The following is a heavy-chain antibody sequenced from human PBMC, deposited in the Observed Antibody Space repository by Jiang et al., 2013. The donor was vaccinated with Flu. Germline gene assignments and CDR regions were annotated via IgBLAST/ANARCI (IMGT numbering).Heavy chain of an antibody. CDR2: IYYSGST. J-gene: IGHJ6*02. V-gene: IGHV4-59*01. CDR1: GGSISSYY. CDR3: ASRNLYYYGMDV. Sequence: GLVKPSETLSLTCTVSGGSISSYYWSWIRQPPGKGLEWIGYIYYSGSTNYNPSLKSRVTISVDTSKNQFSLKLSSVTAADTAVYYCASRNLYYYGMDVWGQGTTVTVSS.